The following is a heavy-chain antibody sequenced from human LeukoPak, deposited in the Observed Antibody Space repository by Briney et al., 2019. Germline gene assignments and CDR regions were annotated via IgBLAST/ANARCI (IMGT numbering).Heavy chain of an antibody. V-gene: IGHV3-74*01. Sequence: GGSLRLSCAASGFSFSSYWMHWVRQVPGKGLVWVSRINSDGSSTSYADSVKGRFTISRDNAKNTLYLRMNSLRVEDTAVYYCARDIEVVEVGTGYYGMDVWGQGTTVTVSS. CDR1: GFSFSSYW. J-gene: IGHJ6*02. D-gene: IGHD2-15*01. CDR3: ARDIEVVEVGTGYYGMDV. CDR2: INSDGSST.